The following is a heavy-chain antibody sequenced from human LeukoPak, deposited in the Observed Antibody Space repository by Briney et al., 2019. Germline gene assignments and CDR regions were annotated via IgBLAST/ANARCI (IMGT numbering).Heavy chain of an antibody. J-gene: IGHJ3*02. V-gene: IGHV1-8*01. CDR2: MNPNSGNT. Sequence: ASVKVSCKASGYTFTSYDINWVRQATGQGLEWMGWMNPNSGNTGYAQKFQGRVTMTRNTSKSTAYMELSSLRSEDTAVYYCAIVFSGSSLDAFDIWGQGTMVTVSS. CDR1: GYTFTSYD. CDR3: AIVFSGSSLDAFDI. D-gene: IGHD6-13*01.